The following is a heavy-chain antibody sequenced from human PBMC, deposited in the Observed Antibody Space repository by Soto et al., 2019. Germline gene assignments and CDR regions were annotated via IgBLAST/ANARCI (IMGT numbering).Heavy chain of an antibody. CDR2: IKGDGSYT. CDR3: ARLGSTNTFDI. V-gene: IGHV3-74*01. J-gene: IGHJ3*02. CDR1: GFTFSDHW. D-gene: IGHD2-2*01. Sequence: GGSLRLSCAASGFTFSDHWMHWVRQVPGKGLVWVSRIKGDGSYTNYADSVKGRFTIIRDNAKNTLYLQMNSLRAEDTAVYYCARLGSTNTFDIWGLGTKVTVSS.